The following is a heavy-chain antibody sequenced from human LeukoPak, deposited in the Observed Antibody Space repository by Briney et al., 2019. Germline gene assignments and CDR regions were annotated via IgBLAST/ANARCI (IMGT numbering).Heavy chain of an antibody. Sequence: GGSLRLSCAASGFTFSSYAMSWVRQAPGKGLEWVSAISGSGGSTYYADSVKGRFTISRDNSKNTLYLKMNSLRAEDTAVYYCAKDSGAVTTQTFFDYWGQGTLVTVSS. V-gene: IGHV3-23*01. CDR1: GFTFSSYA. CDR3: AKDSGAVTTQTFFDY. CDR2: ISGSGGST. D-gene: IGHD4-17*01. J-gene: IGHJ4*02.